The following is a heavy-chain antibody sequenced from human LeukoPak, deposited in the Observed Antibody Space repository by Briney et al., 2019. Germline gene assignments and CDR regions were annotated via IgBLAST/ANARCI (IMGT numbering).Heavy chain of an antibody. J-gene: IGHJ6*03. D-gene: IGHD1-1*01. CDR3: AKHGRSGQYSYYYMDV. CDR1: GGSISSSSYY. CDR2: IYYNGGT. Sequence: SETLSLTCTVSGGSISSSSYYWGWIRQPPGKGLEGLGSIYYNGGTHYNPSLKSRVSIPVDTSKNQFSLKLSSVTAADTAVYYCAKHGRSGQYSYYYMDVWGKGTTVTVSS. V-gene: IGHV4-39*01.